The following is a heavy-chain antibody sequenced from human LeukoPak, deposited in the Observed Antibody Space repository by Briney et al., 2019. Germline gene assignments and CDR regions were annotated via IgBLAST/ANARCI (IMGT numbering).Heavy chain of an antibody. CDR1: GGSINSSTFY. J-gene: IGHJ4*02. D-gene: IGHD1-26*01. CDR3: ARRSDSGSDDGEDYFDY. Sequence: SETLSLACTVSGGSINSSTFYWGWIRQPPGKGLEWIGSIYYDGSTYYNPSPKSRVTISVDTSKNQFSLKLTSVTAADTAVYFCARRSDSGSDDGEDYFDYWGQGTLVTVSS. V-gene: IGHV4-39*01. CDR2: IYYDGST.